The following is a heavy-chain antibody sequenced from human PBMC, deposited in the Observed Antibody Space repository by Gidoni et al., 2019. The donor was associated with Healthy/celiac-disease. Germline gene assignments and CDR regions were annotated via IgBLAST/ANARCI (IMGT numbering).Heavy chain of an antibody. Sequence: EVQLVESGGGLVQPGGSLRLSCAASGFTVSSNYMSWVRQAPGKGLEWVSVIYSGGSTYYADSVKGRFTISRDNSKNTLYLKMNSLRAEDTAVYYCARVPHYYGGNSGVDYWGQGTLVTVSS. CDR3: ARVPHYYGGNSGVDY. J-gene: IGHJ4*02. V-gene: IGHV3-66*01. CDR2: IYSGGST. CDR1: GFTVSSNY. D-gene: IGHD4-17*01.